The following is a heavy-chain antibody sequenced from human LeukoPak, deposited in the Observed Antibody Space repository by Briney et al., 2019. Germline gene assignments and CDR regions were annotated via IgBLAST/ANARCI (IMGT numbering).Heavy chain of an antibody. Sequence: GGSLRLSCAASGFTFSSYGMHWVRQAPGKGLEWVAVISYDGSNKYYADSVKGRFTISRDNSKNTLYLQMNSLRAEDTAVYYCAKDFTAAPGNVFHFDYWGQGTLVTVSS. CDR2: ISYDGSNK. J-gene: IGHJ4*02. D-gene: IGHD6-13*01. CDR3: AKDFTAAPGNVFHFDY. V-gene: IGHV3-30*18. CDR1: GFTFSSYG.